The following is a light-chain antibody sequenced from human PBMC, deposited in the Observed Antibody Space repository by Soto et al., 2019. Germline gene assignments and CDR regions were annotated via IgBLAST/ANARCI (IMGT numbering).Light chain of an antibody. CDR1: QSGSDSY. Sequence: EIVLTQSPGTLSLSPGERSTLSCRASQSGSDSYLAWYQQKPGQPPSLLIYGVSSRAYGIPDRFSGSGSGTDFTLTISRLEPEDFAVYYCQHYGYPQWTFGQGTKVDI. CDR3: QHYGYPQWT. V-gene: IGKV3-20*01. CDR2: GVS. J-gene: IGKJ1*01.